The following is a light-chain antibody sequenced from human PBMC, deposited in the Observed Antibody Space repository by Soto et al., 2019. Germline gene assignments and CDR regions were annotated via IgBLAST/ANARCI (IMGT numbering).Light chain of an antibody. CDR2: EAS. V-gene: IGKV3-11*01. CDR1: QSVGSY. J-gene: IGKJ1*01. Sequence: EIVLTQXPXTLSXXPGERATLSCRASQSVGSYLTWYQQKPGQAPRLLIYEASKRATGIPARFSGXXXXXXXXXTISNLEPEDFAVYYCQQRSNWPRTFGQGTKVEIK. CDR3: QQRSNWPRT.